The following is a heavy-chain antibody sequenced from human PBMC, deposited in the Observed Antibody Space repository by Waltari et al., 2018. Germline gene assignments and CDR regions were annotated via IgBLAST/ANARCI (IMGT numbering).Heavy chain of an antibody. Sequence: QLQLQESGPGLVKPSGTLSLNCAVSGDSVSSAFLWNWVRQSPQKGLEWIGQVHGSGRTNYNPSFASRVTVSLDTSKNLVSLKMTSATAADTAVYYCARDRGRGLYLDTWGPGTLVTVSP. CDR3: ARDRGRGLYLDT. D-gene: IGHD2-15*01. CDR1: GDSVSSAFL. CDR2: VHGSGRT. V-gene: IGHV4-4*02. J-gene: IGHJ5*02.